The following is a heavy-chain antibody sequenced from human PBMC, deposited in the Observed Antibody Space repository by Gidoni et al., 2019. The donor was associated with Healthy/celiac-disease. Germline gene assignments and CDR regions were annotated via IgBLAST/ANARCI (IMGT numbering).Heavy chain of an antibody. CDR1: GFTFSGSA. J-gene: IGHJ4*02. Sequence: EVQLVESGGGLVQPGGSLKLSCAASGFTFSGSAMHWVRQDSGQGLEWVGRIRSKANSYATAYAASVKGRFTISRDDSKNTAYLQMNSLKTEDTAVYYCTVLGYCSGGSCYEPDYWGQGTLVTVSS. CDR3: TVLGYCSGGSCYEPDY. D-gene: IGHD2-15*01. CDR2: IRSKANSYAT. V-gene: IGHV3-73*02.